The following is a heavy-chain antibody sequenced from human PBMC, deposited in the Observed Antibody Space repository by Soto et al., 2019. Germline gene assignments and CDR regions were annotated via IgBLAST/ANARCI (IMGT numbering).Heavy chain of an antibody. V-gene: IGHV1-69*13. J-gene: IGHJ3*02. CDR1: GGTFNNYG. Sequence: SVKVSCKPSGGTFNNYGFSWVRQAPGQGLEWMGGIIPLFGTANNAQKFQGRVTITADESTSTAYMELSSLRSDDTAVYFCARDLYSGSESPGLGPFDIWGQ. D-gene: IGHD3-10*01. CDR3: ARDLYSGSESPGLGPFDI. CDR2: IIPLFGTA.